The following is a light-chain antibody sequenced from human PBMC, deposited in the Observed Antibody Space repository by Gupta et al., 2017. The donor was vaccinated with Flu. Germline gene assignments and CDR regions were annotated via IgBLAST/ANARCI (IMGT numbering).Light chain of an antibody. CDR2: DAT. CDR3: QQRSSWPSGT. J-gene: IGKJ2*01. V-gene: IGKV3-11*01. Sequence: ATLSLSPGETATLSCRPSQSVRDYLAWYQQKPGQAPRLLIFDATSRATGIPARFSGSRFGTDFILTISTPEPEDFAVYYCQQRSSWPSGTFGQGTKLEIK. CDR1: QSVRDY.